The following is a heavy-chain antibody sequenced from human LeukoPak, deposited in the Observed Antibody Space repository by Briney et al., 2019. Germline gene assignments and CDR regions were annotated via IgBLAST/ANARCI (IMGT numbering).Heavy chain of an antibody. CDR1: GYTFTSYD. CDR2: MNPNSGNT. J-gene: IGHJ4*02. D-gene: IGHD3-3*01. Sequence: ASVKVSCKASGYTFTSYDINWVRQATGQGLEWMGWMNPNSGNTGYAQKFQGRVTMTTDTSTSTAYMELRSLRSDDTAVYYCATPLRFLEWLYYWGQGTLVTVSS. V-gene: IGHV1-8*01. CDR3: ATPLRFLEWLYY.